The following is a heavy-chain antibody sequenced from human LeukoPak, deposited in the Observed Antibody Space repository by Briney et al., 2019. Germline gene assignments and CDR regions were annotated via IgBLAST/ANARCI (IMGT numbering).Heavy chain of an antibody. CDR2: INHSGST. V-gene: IGHV4-34*01. J-gene: IGHJ4*02. CDR3: ARHGRRWAAGKYYFDY. Sequence: PSETLSLTCAVYGGSFSGYYWSWIRQPPGKGLEWIGEINHSGSTNYNPSLKSRVTISVDTSKNQFSLKLSSVTAADTAVYYCARHGRRWAAGKYYFDYWGQGTLVTVSS. D-gene: IGHD6-13*01. CDR1: GGSFSGYY.